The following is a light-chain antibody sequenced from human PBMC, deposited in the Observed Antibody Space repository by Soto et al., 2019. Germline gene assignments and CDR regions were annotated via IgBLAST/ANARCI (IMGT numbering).Light chain of an antibody. CDR1: QSVSSG. J-gene: IGKJ1*01. Sequence: EIVMTQSPATLSVSPGERATLSCRASQSVSSGLAWYQQKPGQAPRLLIYGASTRATGIPARFSGSGSGTESPLTISSLQSEDFAVYYCQQYNKWPWTLGQGTKVEIK. V-gene: IGKV3-15*01. CDR3: QQYNKWPWT. CDR2: GAS.